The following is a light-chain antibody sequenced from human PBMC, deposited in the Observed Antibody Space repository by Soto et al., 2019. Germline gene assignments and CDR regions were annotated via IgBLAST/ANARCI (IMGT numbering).Light chain of an antibody. CDR2: WAS. CDR1: QSLLYTSNNKNY. Sequence: DFVVTQSPKSLAVTLGGRATINCKSSQSLLYTSNNKNYLAWYQQKPGQPPKLIIYWASTRESGVPDRSTGSGSGTDFTLTISNLQAEDAAVYYCQQYYTTPRTFGQGTKVEI. V-gene: IGKV4-1*01. J-gene: IGKJ1*01. CDR3: QQYYTTPRT.